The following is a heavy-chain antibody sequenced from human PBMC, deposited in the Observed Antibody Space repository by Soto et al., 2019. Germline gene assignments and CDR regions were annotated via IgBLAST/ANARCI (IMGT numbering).Heavy chain of an antibody. CDR1: GGSFSGYY. Sequence: SETLSLTCAVYGGSFSGYYWSWIRQPPGKGLEWIGEINHSGGTNYNPSLKSRVTTSVDTSKNQFSLKLSSVTAADTAVYYCAREVSNWNSYYYYYMDVWGKGTTVTVSS. CDR2: INHSGGT. CDR3: AREVSNWNSYYYYYMDV. V-gene: IGHV4-34*01. J-gene: IGHJ6*03. D-gene: IGHD1-7*01.